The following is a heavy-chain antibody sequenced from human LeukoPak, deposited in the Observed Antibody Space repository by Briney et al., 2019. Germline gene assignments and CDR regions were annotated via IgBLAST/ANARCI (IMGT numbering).Heavy chain of an antibody. CDR1: GGSFSGYY. CDR3: ARAGDSSGYYGDYFDY. J-gene: IGHJ4*02. V-gene: IGHV4-34*01. D-gene: IGHD3-22*01. Sequence: PSETLSLTCAVYGGSFSGYYWSWIRQPPGKGLEWIGEINHSGSTNYNPSLKSRVTISVDTSKNQFSLKLSSVTAANTAVYYCARAGDSSGYYGDYFDYWGQGTLVTVSS. CDR2: INHSGST.